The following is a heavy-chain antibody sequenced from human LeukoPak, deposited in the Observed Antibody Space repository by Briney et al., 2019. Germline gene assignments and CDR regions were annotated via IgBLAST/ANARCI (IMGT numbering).Heavy chain of an antibody. CDR3: ARGADGVGSNSGVWFYP. D-gene: IGHD2-8*01. Sequence: GGSLRLSCAASGFTFSSYSMNWVRQAPGKGLEWVSSISTSSSYIYYADSVKGRFTISRDNAKNSLYLQINSLRAEDTAVYSCARGADGVGSNSGVWFYPWGQGTLVTVSS. CDR2: ISTSSSYI. J-gene: IGHJ5*02. CDR1: GFTFSSYS. V-gene: IGHV3-21*01.